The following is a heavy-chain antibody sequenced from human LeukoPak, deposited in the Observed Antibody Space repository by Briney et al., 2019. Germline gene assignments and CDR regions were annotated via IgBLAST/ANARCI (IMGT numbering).Heavy chain of an antibody. CDR1: GFTFSSYA. D-gene: IGHD2-2*01. Sequence: GGSLRLSCAASGFTFSSYAMSWVRQAPGMGLEWVSAISGSGGSTYCADSVKGRFTISRDNSKNTLYLQMNSLRAEDTAVYYCAKDPYIVVVPAARGNWFDPWGQGTLVTVSS. CDR3: AKDPYIVVVPAARGNWFDP. CDR2: ISGSGGST. V-gene: IGHV3-23*01. J-gene: IGHJ5*02.